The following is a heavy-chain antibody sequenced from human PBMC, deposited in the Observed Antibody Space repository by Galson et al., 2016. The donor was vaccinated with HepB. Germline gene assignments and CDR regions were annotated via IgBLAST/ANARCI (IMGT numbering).Heavy chain of an antibody. CDR2: IWYDGSNK. Sequence: SLRLSCAASGFNFSSFDMYWVRQAPGKGLEWVALIWYDGSNKEYADSVKGRFTISRDNSKNTLYLQMNSLGAVDTTIYYCSRDRGNYASGSSGGLVYFYGLDVWGQGTTVTVSS. J-gene: IGHJ6*02. D-gene: IGHD3-10*01. CDR3: SRDRGNYASGSSGGLVYFYGLDV. CDR1: GFNFSSFD. V-gene: IGHV3-33*01.